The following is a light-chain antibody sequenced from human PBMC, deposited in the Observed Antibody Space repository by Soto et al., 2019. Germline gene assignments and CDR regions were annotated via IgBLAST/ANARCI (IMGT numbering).Light chain of an antibody. CDR2: EVS. CDR3: RSYTGSSTLV. V-gene: IGLV2-14*01. CDR1: SSDVGGYNY. J-gene: IGLJ2*01. Sequence: QSALTQPASVSGPPGQSITISCTGTSSDVGGYNYVSWYQQHPGKAPKLMIYEVSNRPSGVSNRFSGSKSGNTASLTIAGPQAEDEADYYCRSYTGSSTLVFGGGTKLTVL.